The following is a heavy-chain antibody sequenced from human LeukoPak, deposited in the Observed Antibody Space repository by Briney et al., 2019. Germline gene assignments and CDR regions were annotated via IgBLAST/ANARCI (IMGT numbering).Heavy chain of an antibody. Sequence: PGGSLRLSCAASGFTFSGSAMHWVRQASGKGLEWVGRIRSKANSYATAYAASVKGRFTISRDDSKNTAYLQMNSLKTEDTAVYYCTGMYSPMIVEYDAFDIWGQGTMVTVS. CDR3: TGMYSPMIVEYDAFDI. V-gene: IGHV3-73*01. CDR1: GFTFSGSA. D-gene: IGHD3-22*01. CDR2: IRSKANSYAT. J-gene: IGHJ3*02.